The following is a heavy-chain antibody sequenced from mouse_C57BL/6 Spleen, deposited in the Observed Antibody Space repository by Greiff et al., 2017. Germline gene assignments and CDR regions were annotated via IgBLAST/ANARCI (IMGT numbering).Heavy chain of an antibody. CDR3: ARRDCGSSYDYAMDY. CDR1: GYTFTSYW. CDR2: IDPSDSYT. Sequence: QVQLQQPGAELVMPGASVKLSCKASGYTFTSYWMHWVKQRPGQGLEWIGEIDPSDSYTNYNQKFKGKSTLTVDKSSSTAYMQLSSLTSEDSAVYYWARRDCGSSYDYAMDYWGQGTSVTVSS. J-gene: IGHJ4*01. D-gene: IGHD1-1*01. V-gene: IGHV1-69*01.